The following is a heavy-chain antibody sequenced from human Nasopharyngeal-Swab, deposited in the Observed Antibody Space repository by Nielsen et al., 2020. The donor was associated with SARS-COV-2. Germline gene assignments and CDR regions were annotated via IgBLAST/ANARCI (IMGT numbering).Heavy chain of an antibody. V-gene: IGHV3-7*01. CDR3: AREEGYCSSTSCSNTIPYYYYGMDV. J-gene: IGHJ6*02. CDR2: IKQDGSEK. D-gene: IGHD2-2*01. Sequence: GGSLRLSCAASGFTFSSYWMSWVRQAPGQGLEWVANIKQDGSEKYYVDSVKGRFTISRDNAKNSLYLQMNSLRAEDTAVYYCAREEGYCSSTSCSNTIPYYYYGMDVWGQGTTVTVSS. CDR1: GFTFSSYW.